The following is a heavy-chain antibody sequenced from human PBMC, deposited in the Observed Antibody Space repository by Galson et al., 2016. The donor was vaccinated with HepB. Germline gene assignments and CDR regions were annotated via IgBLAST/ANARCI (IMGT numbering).Heavy chain of an antibody. V-gene: IGHV4-59*11. J-gene: IGHJ3*02. D-gene: IGHD3/OR15-3a*01. CDR3: ASHDYWNDNHDSFDI. CDR2: ISLRGSGST. Sequence: SETLSLTCTVSGGSISGHYWSWIRQPPGKGLEWIGFISLRGSGSTSYNPSLKSRVTISGDTSKNQISLRLRPVIAADTAVYCCASHDYWNDNHDSFDIWGQGTRVTVSS. CDR1: GGSISGHY.